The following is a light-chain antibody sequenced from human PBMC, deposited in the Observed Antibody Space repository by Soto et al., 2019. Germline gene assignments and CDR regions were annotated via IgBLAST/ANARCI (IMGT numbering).Light chain of an antibody. CDR3: QQYNNWPSIT. CDR2: DAS. V-gene: IGKV3-15*01. Sequence: EIVLTQSPATLSLSPGERATLSCRASQSVSSNLAWYQQKPGQAPRLLIYDASTRATDIPARFSGSGSGTGFTLTISSLQSEDFAVYSCQQYNNWPSITFGQGTRLEIK. CDR1: QSVSSN. J-gene: IGKJ5*01.